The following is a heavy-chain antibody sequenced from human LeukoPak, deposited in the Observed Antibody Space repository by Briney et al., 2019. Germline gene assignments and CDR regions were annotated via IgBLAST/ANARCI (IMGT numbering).Heavy chain of an antibody. CDR3: ARARDSGAGARVYFQH. CDR1: GGTFSSYA. V-gene: IGHV1-69*01. Sequence: SVKVSCKASGGTFSSYAISWVRQAPGQGLEWMGGIIPIFGTANYAQKFQGRVTITADESTSTDYMELSSLRSEDTAVYYCARARDSGAGARVYFQHWGQGTLVTVSS. D-gene: IGHD5-12*01. J-gene: IGHJ1*01. CDR2: IIPIFGTA.